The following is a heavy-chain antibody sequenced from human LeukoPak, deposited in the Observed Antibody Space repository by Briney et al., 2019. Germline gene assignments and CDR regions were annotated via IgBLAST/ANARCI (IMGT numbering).Heavy chain of an antibody. CDR2: FDPEDGET. J-gene: IGHJ5*02. CDR1: GYTLTELS. Sequence: ASVKVSCKVSGYTLTELSMHWVRQAPGKGLEWMGGFDPEDGETIYAQKFQGRVTMTRDMSTSTDYMELSSLRSEDTAVYYCARDNSMEDTAWWFDPWGQGTLVIVSS. CDR3: ARDNSMEDTAWWFDP. D-gene: IGHD1-1*01. V-gene: IGHV1-24*01.